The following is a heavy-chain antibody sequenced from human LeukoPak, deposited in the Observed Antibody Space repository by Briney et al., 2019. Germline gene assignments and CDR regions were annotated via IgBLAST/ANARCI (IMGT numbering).Heavy chain of an antibody. CDR2: IYTSGST. CDR3: ARPTHRTSDAFDI. J-gene: IGHJ3*02. D-gene: IGHD4-11*01. CDR1: GGSISSGSYY. Sequence: PSETLSLTCTVSGGSISSGSYYWSWIRQPAGKGLEWIGRIYTSGSTNYNPSLKSRVTISVDTSKNQFSLKLSSVTAADTAAYYCARPTHRTSDAFDIWGQGAMVTVSS. V-gene: IGHV4-61*02.